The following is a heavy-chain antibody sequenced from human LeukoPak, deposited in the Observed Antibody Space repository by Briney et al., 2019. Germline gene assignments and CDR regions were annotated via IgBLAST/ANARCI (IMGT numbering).Heavy chain of an antibody. Sequence: PSETLSLTCAVSGYSISSGYYWGWIRQPPGNGPEWIGSIYHSGSTYYNPSLKSRVTISVDTSKNQFSLKLSSVTAADTAVYYCARNGDIVLMVYGAWSYWGQGTLVTVSS. CDR3: ARNGDIVLMVYGAWSY. CDR2: IYHSGST. CDR1: GYSISSGYY. V-gene: IGHV4-38-2*01. J-gene: IGHJ4*02. D-gene: IGHD2-8*01.